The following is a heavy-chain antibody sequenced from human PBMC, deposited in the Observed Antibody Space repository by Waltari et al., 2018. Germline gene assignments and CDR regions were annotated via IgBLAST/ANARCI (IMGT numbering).Heavy chain of an antibody. D-gene: IGHD6-13*01. CDR3: VRENIAAAGLES. V-gene: IGHV3-74*01. CDR1: GFIFSTYW. Sequence: EVQLVESGGGLVPPGGSLSLSCVASGFIFSTYWMAWVRQAPGKGLVWVSRINSDGSSTTYADSVKGRFTISRDNAKNTLYLHMSSLRAEDTAVYYCVRENIAAAGLESWGQGTLVTVSS. J-gene: IGHJ4*02. CDR2: INSDGSST.